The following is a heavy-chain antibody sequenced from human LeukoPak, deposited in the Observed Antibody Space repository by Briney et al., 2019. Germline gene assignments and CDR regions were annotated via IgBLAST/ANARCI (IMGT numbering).Heavy chain of an antibody. Sequence: GASVKVSCKASGGAFSSYAISWVRQAPGQGLEWMGRIIPILGIANYAQKFQGRVTITADKSTSTAYMELSSLRSEDTAVYYCARYTGRITMVRGADRLMDVWGQGTTVTVSS. V-gene: IGHV1-69*04. CDR2: IIPILGIA. CDR1: GGAFSSYA. J-gene: IGHJ6*02. CDR3: ARYTGRITMVRGADRLMDV. D-gene: IGHD3-10*01.